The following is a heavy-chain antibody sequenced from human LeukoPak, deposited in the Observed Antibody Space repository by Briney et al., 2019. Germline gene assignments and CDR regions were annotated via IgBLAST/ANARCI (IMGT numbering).Heavy chain of an antibody. Sequence: SETLSLTCTVSGGSISSYYWSWIRQPPGKGLEWIGYIYYSGSTNYNPSLKSRVTISVDTSKYQFSLKLSSVTAADTAVYYCARVGSSGYYFGYWGQGTLVTVSS. CDR3: ARVGSSGYYFGY. D-gene: IGHD3-22*01. CDR1: GGSISSYY. J-gene: IGHJ4*02. CDR2: IYYSGST. V-gene: IGHV4-59*01.